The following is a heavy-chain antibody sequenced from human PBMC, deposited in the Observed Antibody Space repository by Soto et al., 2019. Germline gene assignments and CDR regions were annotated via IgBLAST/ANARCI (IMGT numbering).Heavy chain of an antibody. CDR1: GFTVSGNY. V-gene: IGHV3-53*04. D-gene: IGHD2-8*01. CDR2: IYSGGST. CDR3: ARGPAYCTNGVCPIDY. Sequence: EVQLVESGGGLVQPGGSLRLSCAASGFTVSGNYMSWVRQAPGKGLEWVSVIYSGGSTYYADSVKGRFTISRHNSKNTLYLQMNSLRAEDTAVYYCARGPAYCTNGVCPIDYWGQGTLVTVSS. J-gene: IGHJ4*02.